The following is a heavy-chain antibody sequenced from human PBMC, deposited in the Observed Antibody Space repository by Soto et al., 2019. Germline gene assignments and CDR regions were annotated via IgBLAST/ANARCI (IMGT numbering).Heavy chain of an antibody. CDR3: AKDQALMTTVTDGYYYYGMDV. D-gene: IGHD4-17*01. CDR2: ISGSGGST. CDR1: GFTFSSYA. Sequence: EVQLLESGGGLVQPGGSLRLSCAASGFTFSSYAMSWVRQAPGKGLEWVSAISGSGGSTYYADSVKGRFTISRDNSKNTLYLQMNSLRAEDTAVYYCAKDQALMTTVTDGYYYYGMDVWGQGTTVTVSS. V-gene: IGHV3-23*01. J-gene: IGHJ6*02.